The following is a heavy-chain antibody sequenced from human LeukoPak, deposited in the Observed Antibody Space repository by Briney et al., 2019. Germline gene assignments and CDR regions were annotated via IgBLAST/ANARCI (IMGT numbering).Heavy chain of an antibody. CDR1: GFTFSSYA. CDR2: ISSNGGST. J-gene: IGHJ4*02. CDR3: AKRAAARTLDY. D-gene: IGHD6-6*01. V-gene: IGHV3-64*04. Sequence: GGSLRLSCSASGFTFSSYAMHWVRQAPGKGLEYVSAISSNGGSTYYADSVKGRFTISRDNSQNTLYLQMNSLRAEDTAVYYCAKRAAARTLDYWGQGTLVTVSS.